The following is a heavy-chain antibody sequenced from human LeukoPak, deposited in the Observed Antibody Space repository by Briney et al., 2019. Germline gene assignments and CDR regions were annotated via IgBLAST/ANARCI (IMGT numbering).Heavy chain of an antibody. CDR3: ASSNPYCSGGSCLRNFDY. CDR2: IYYSGST. CDR1: GGSISSYY. D-gene: IGHD2-15*01. V-gene: IGHV4-59*01. Sequence: SETLSLTCSVSGGSISSYYWSWIRQPRGKGLEGIGYIYYSGSTDYNPSLKSRVTISVDTSKSQFSLKLSSVTAADTAVYYCASSNPYCSGGSCLRNFDYWGQGTLVTVSS. J-gene: IGHJ4*02.